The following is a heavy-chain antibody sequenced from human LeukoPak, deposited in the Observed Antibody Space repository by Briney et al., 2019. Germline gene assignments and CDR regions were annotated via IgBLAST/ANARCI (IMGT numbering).Heavy chain of an antibody. Sequence: ASVKVSCKASGYAFTHHGINWVRQAPGQGLEWMGIINPSGGSTSYAQKFQGRVTMTRDTSTSTVYMELSSLRSEDTAVYYCARDVLAMDYYYYGMDVWGQGTTVTVSS. CDR3: ARDVLAMDYYYYGMDV. CDR2: INPSGGST. CDR1: GYAFTHHG. D-gene: IGHD3-3*02. V-gene: IGHV1-46*01. J-gene: IGHJ6*02.